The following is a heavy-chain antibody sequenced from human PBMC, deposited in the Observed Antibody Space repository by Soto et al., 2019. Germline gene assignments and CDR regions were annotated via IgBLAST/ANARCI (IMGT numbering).Heavy chain of an antibody. J-gene: IGHJ5*02. CDR3: ARDAFRGYDTGGWFDP. D-gene: IGHD5-12*01. CDR1: GFTFIHYW. V-gene: IGHV3-74*01. Sequence: PGGSLRLACAASGFTFIHYWMQWVRQVPGKGLVWVARINSDGSSANYADSVKGRFTVSRDNAKTTLYLHMNSLRAEDTALYYCARDAFRGYDTGGWFDPWGQGTLVT. CDR2: INSDGSSA.